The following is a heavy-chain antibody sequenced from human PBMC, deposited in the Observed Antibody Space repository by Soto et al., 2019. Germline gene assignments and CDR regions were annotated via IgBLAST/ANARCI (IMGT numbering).Heavy chain of an antibody. D-gene: IGHD5-18*01. CDR1: GFTFSSYA. V-gene: IGHV3-30-3*01. J-gene: IGHJ2*01. Sequence: GGSLRLSCAASGFTFSSYAMHWVRQAPGKGLEWVAVISYDGSSKFYADSVKGRFTISRDNSKNTLYLRMNSLRAEDTAVYYCARDPLWGTAMVLWYFDLWGRGTLVTVSS. CDR2: ISYDGSSK. CDR3: ARDPLWGTAMVLWYFDL.